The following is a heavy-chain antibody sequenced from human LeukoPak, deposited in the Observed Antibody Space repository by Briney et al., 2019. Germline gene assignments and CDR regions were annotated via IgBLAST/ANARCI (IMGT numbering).Heavy chain of an antibody. CDR3: AKEGGWEYCSGGSCPFDY. D-gene: IGHD2-15*01. CDR2: ISGSGDSS. CDR1: GLTFSDYV. V-gene: IGHV3-23*01. J-gene: IGHJ4*02. Sequence: GSLRLSCAASGLTFSDYVMSWVRQAPGKGLEWVSVISGSGDSSYSADSVKDRFTISRDNSKNTLYLQMNSLRAEDTAVYYCAKEGGWEYCSGGSCPFDYWGQGTLVTVSS.